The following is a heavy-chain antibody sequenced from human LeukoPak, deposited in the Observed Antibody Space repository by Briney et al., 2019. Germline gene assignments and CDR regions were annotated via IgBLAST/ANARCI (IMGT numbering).Heavy chain of an antibody. J-gene: IGHJ4*02. V-gene: IGHV4-4*07. CDR2: IYTSGST. CDR3: ARVRPYCSSTSCSPGVGDY. CDR1: GGSISSYY. D-gene: IGHD2-2*01. Sequence: SETLSLTCTVSGGSISSYYCSWIRQPAGKGLEWIGHIYTSGSTNYNPTLKSRVTMSVDTSKNQFSLKLSSVTAADTAVYYCARVRPYCSSTSCSPGVGDYWGQGTLVTVSS.